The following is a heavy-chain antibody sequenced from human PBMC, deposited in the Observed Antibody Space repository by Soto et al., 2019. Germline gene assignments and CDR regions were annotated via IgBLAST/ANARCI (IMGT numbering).Heavy chain of an antibody. Sequence: ASVKVSCKASGYTFTSYDINWVRQATGQGLEWMGWMNPNSGNTDYAQKFQGRVTMTRNTSISTAYMELSSLRSEDTAVYYCAKDSSGSGSSDWGQGTLVTVSS. D-gene: IGHD3-10*01. CDR3: AKDSSGSGSSD. J-gene: IGHJ4*02. CDR2: MNPNSGNT. CDR1: GYTFTSYD. V-gene: IGHV1-8*01.